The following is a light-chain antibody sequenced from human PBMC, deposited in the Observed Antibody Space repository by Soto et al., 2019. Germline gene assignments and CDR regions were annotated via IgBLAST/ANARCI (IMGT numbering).Light chain of an antibody. J-gene: IGLJ1*01. Sequence: QSVLTQPPSVSGTPGQWIAISCSGSGSNIGSNAVTWYQQLPRTAPKLLIYTNIQRPSGVPDRFSGSKSGTSASLAISGLQSGDEADYYCATWDDSLNGYVFGTGTK. CDR3: ATWDDSLNGYV. CDR1: GSNIGSNA. V-gene: IGLV1-44*01. CDR2: TNI.